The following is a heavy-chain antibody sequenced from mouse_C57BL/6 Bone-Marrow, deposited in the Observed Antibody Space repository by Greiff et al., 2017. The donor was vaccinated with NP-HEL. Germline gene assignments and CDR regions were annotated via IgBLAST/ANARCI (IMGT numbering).Heavy chain of an antibody. CDR1: GYTFTDYE. Sequence: VNVVESGAELVRPGASVTLSCKASGYTFTDYEMHWVKQTPVHGLEWIGAIDPETGGTAYNQKFKGKAILTADKSSSTAYMELRSLTSEDSAVYYCTRPARSRDYWGQGTTLTVSS. J-gene: IGHJ2*01. V-gene: IGHV1-15*01. CDR2: IDPETGGT. CDR3: TRPARSRDY.